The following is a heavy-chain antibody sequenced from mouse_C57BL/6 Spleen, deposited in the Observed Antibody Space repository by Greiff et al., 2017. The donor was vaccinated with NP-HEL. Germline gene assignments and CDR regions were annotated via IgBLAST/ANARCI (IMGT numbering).Heavy chain of an antibody. J-gene: IGHJ2*01. CDR1: GFTFNTYA. V-gene: IGHV10-3*01. CDR3: VRGDGYYFYFDY. Sequence: EVKLVESGGGLVQPKGSLKLSCAASGFTFNTYAMHWVRQAPGKGLEWVARIRSKGSNYATYYADSVKDRFTISRDDSQSMLYLQMNNLKTEDTAMYYCVRGDGYYFYFDYWGQGTTLTVSS. D-gene: IGHD2-3*01. CDR2: IRSKGSNYAT.